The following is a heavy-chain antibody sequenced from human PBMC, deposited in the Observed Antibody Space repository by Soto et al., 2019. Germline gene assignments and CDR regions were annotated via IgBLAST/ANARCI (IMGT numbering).Heavy chain of an antibody. V-gene: IGHV3-9*01. CDR3: AKHIVTHGTTVTPFNT. J-gene: IGHJ5*02. CDR2: ISWNHVTT. CDR1: GFRFDDYA. D-gene: IGHD4-17*01. Sequence: EVHLVESGGGLVQSGRSLTLSCAASGFRFDDYAMHWVRQAPGKGLELLSGISWNHVTTGDAASVKGRFTISRDNAEYSPLLQINRLRCEDTAVYYWAKHIVTHGTTVTPFNTWGQATQVTVSS.